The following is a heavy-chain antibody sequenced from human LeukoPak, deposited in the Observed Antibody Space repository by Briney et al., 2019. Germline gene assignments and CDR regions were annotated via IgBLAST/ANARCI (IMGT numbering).Heavy chain of an antibody. Sequence: GESLKISCKGSGYNFASYWIAWVRQMPGKGLEWMGIIYPGDSDTKYSPSFQGQVSISANKSISTAYLQWSSLKASGTAMYYCARPNYSYGTYYMDVWGKGTTVTVSS. J-gene: IGHJ6*03. CDR2: IYPGDSDT. D-gene: IGHD5-18*01. V-gene: IGHV5-51*01. CDR3: ARPNYSYGTYYMDV. CDR1: GYNFASYW.